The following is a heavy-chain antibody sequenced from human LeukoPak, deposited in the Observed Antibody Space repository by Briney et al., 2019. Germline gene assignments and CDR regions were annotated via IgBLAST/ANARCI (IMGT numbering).Heavy chain of an antibody. Sequence: GGSLRLSCEGSGFTFSNYAMSWVRQAPGKGLEWVSAISGSGGSTYYADSVKGRFTISRDNSKNTLYLQMNSLRAEDTAVYYCAKGLWYYYDSSGYVDYWGQGTLVTVSS. D-gene: IGHD3-22*01. V-gene: IGHV3-23*01. CDR1: GFTFSNYA. CDR2: ISGSGGST. CDR3: AKGLWYYYDSSGYVDY. J-gene: IGHJ4*02.